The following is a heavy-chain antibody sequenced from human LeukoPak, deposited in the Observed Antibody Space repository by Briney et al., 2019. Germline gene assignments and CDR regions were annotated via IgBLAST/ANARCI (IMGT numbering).Heavy chain of an antibody. CDR2: IYYSGST. J-gene: IGHJ4*02. CDR1: GGSISSYY. CDR3: ARHAPRVVRLHYFDY. V-gene: IGHV4-59*08. D-gene: IGHD2-21*01. Sequence: PSETLSLTCTVSGGSISSYYWSWIRQPPGKGLEWIGYIYYSGSTNYNPSLKSRVTISVDTSKNQFSLKLSSVTAADTAVYYCARHAPRVVRLHYFDYWGQGTLVTVSS.